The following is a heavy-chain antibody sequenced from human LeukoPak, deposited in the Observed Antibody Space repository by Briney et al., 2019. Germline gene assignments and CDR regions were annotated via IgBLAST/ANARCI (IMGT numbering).Heavy chain of an antibody. CDR1: GFTFSSYS. CDR2: ISSSSSYI. J-gene: IGHJ3*02. V-gene: IGHV3-21*01. D-gene: IGHD5-12*01. CDR3: ARDHTPRGGWLRFKQEDDAFDI. Sequence: GGSLRLSCAASGFTFSSYSMNWVRQAPGKGLEWVSSISSSSSYIYYADSVKGRFTISRDNAKNSLYLQMNSLRAEDTAVYYCARDHTPRGGWLRFKQEDDAFDIWGQGTMVTVSS.